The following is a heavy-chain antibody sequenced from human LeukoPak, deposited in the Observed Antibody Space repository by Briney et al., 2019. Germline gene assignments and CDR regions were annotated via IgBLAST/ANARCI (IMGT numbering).Heavy chain of an antibody. J-gene: IGHJ5*02. V-gene: IGHV3-7*01. CDR1: GFSFSGFW. CDR3: ARNLAVNWFAP. D-gene: IGHD3-16*01. CDR2: ISPDGHEK. Sequence: GGSLRLSCAASGFSFSGFWMTWVRHAPGKGLEWVANISPDGHEKNYVDSLKGRFTISRDNVKNLVFLQIDSLRVDDTAVYYCARNLAVNWFAPWGQGTLVTVSS.